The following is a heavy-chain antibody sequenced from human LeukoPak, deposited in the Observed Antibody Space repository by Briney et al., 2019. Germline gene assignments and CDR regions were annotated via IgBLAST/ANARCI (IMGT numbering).Heavy chain of an antibody. CDR3: AGLLGGARVY. CDR2: IYYSGST. D-gene: IGHD1-26*01. CDR1: GGSIRSSSYD. J-gene: IGHJ4*02. V-gene: IGHV4-61*05. Sequence: PSETLSLTCTVSGGSIRSSSYDWGWIRQPPGKGLEWIGYIYYSGSTNYNPSLKSRVTIPVDTSKNQFSLKLSSVTAADTAVYYCAGLLGGARVYWGQGTLVTVSS.